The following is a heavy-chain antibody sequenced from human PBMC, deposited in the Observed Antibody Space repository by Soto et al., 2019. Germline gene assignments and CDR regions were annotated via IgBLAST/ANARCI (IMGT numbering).Heavy chain of an antibody. CDR3: ARALGYSGYAGLDV. CDR1: GYTFTIYG. J-gene: IGHJ6*02. CDR2: ISPDNGNT. Sequence: QVQLVQSGGEVKKPGASVKVSCKASGYTFTIYGINWVRQAPGQGLEWMGWISPDNGNTNYAQKLQDRVTMTTDTSTSTAYMELRSLRSDDTAVYYWARALGYSGYAGLDVWGQGTTVTVSS. V-gene: IGHV1-18*01. D-gene: IGHD5-12*01.